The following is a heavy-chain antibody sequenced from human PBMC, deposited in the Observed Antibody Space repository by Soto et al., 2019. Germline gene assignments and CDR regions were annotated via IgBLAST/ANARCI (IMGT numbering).Heavy chain of an antibody. J-gene: IGHJ3*02. V-gene: IGHV3-23*01. CDR2: ISGSGGST. Sequence: GSLRLSCAASGFTFSSNAMSWVRQAPGKGLEWVSAISGSGGSTYYADSVKGRFTISRDNYKNTLYLQMNSLRAEDTAVYYCAKDLSYDSSGSIWGQGTMVTASS. CDR1: GFTFSSNA. D-gene: IGHD3-22*01. CDR3: AKDLSYDSSGSI.